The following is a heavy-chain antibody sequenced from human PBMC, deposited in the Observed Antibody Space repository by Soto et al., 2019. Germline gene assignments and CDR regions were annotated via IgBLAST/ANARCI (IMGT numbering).Heavy chain of an antibody. CDR2: INMDGSST. D-gene: IGHD2-15*01. J-gene: IGHJ4*02. Sequence: GGSLRLSCAASGFTFSSDWMHWFRQAAGKGLVWVSRINMDGSSTNYADSVKGRFTISRDNSKNTLYLQMNSLRAEDTAVYYCAREADCSHPPSSTDYPGPGPGVTLSS. CDR1: GFTFSSDW. V-gene: IGHV3-74*01. CDR3: AREADCSHPPSSTDY.